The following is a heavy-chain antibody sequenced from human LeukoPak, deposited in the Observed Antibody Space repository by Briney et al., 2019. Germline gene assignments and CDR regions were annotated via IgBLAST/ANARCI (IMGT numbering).Heavy chain of an antibody. V-gene: IGHV4-59*01. D-gene: IGHD6-13*01. CDR2: IYHSGIT. J-gene: IGHJ4*02. Sequence: PSETLSLTCTVSGGAISSYYCSWIRQPPGKGREWIGYIYHSGITTYNPSLQRRVAIPVDSSKNQFSLNGSSVTAAGTPVYYCAGEAAHGTGGFDYWGAETLVAVCS. CDR3: AGEAAHGTGGFDY. CDR1: GGAISSYY.